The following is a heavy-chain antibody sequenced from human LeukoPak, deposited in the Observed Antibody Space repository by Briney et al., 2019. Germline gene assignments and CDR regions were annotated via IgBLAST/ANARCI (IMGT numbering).Heavy chain of an antibody. CDR3: ARAERELPLRD. J-gene: IGHJ4*02. Sequence: GGSLRLSCAASGFTFSTYWMHWVRQAPGKGLVWVSRINSDGSSASYADSVKGRFTISRDNAKNTLYLQVNSLRAEDTAVYYCARAERELPLRDWGQGALVTVSS. D-gene: IGHD1-26*01. CDR2: INSDGSSA. V-gene: IGHV3-74*01. CDR1: GFTFSTYW.